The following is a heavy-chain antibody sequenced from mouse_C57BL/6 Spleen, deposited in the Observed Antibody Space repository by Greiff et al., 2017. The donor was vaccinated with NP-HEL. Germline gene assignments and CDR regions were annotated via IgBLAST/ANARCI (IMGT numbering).Heavy chain of an antibody. V-gene: IGHV1-82*01. CDR1: GYAFSSSW. D-gene: IGHD1-1*01. Sequence: VQLQQSGPELVKPGASVKISCKASGYAFSSSWMNWVKQRPGKGLEWIGRIYPGDGDTNYNGKFKGRATLTADNSSSTAYMQLSSLTSEDSAVYFCARSENYYGSSFAYWGQGTLVTVSA. CDR2: IYPGDGDT. CDR3: ARSENYYGSSFAY. J-gene: IGHJ3*01.